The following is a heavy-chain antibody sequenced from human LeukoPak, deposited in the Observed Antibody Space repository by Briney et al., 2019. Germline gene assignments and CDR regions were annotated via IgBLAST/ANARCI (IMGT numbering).Heavy chain of an antibody. CDR3: DDIGSAGTDH. CDR2: IRNRGNGYTP. V-gene: IGHV3-72*01. Sequence: GGSLRLSCAASGFTFSVDYMDWVREAPGRGVEWVGLIRNRGNGYTPVYAASVSGRFTISRDDSKNSVYQQMDSLKAEDTAVYYCDDIGSAGTDHWGQGTLVTVSS. CDR1: GFTFSVDY. D-gene: IGHD5-12*01. J-gene: IGHJ4*02.